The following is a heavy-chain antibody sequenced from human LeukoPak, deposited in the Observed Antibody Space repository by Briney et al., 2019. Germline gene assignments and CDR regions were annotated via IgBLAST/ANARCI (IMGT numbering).Heavy chain of an antibody. V-gene: IGHV3-48*02. CDR3: ARGASRHGHLFDY. J-gene: IGHJ4*02. D-gene: IGHD6-25*01. CDR1: GVTFSSYD. Sequence: GGSLRLSCAASGVTFSSYDMNWVRQAPGQGLEWISYISSSTISYADSVKGRFTVSRDNAKNSLYLQMNSLRDEDAAVYFCARGASRHGHLFDYWGRGTLVTVSS. CDR2: ISSSTI.